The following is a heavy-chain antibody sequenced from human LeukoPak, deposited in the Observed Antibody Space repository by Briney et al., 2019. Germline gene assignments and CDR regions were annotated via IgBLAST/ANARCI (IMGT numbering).Heavy chain of an antibody. Sequence: GASVKVSCKTTGGRFKSYGFSWVRQAPGQGLEWMGGIIPVFDRPTYAQKFEGRVTITADKSTNTTYMEISSLTSDDTAVYYCARDHDGYNYRIFDYWGQGTLVTVSS. CDR2: IIPVFDRP. CDR3: ARDHDGYNYRIFDY. J-gene: IGHJ4*02. D-gene: IGHD5-24*01. CDR1: GGRFKSYG. V-gene: IGHV1-69*06.